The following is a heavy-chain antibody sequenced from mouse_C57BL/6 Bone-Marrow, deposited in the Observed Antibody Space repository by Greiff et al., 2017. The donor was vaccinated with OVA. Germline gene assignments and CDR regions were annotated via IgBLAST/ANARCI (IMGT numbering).Heavy chain of an antibody. CDR2: IIPNNGST. CDR3: ARVGAYYSKGWFDY. Sequence: EVQLQQSGPELVKPGASVKISCKASGYTFTDYYMNWVKQSHGKSLEWIGDIIPNNGSTSYNQKFKGKATLTVDKSSSTAYMELRSLTSEDSAVYYCARVGAYYSKGWFDYWGQGTLVTVSA. D-gene: IGHD2-5*01. J-gene: IGHJ3*01. CDR1: GYTFTDYY. V-gene: IGHV1-26*01.